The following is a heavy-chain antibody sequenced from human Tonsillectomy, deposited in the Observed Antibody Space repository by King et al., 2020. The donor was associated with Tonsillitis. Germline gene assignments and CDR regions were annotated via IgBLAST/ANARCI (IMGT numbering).Heavy chain of an antibody. CDR3: AREAYDFWSGYSGWFDP. CDR2: ISAYNGNT. J-gene: IGHJ5*02. D-gene: IGHD3-3*01. CDR1: GYTFTSYG. Sequence: VQLVESGAEVKKPGASVKVSCKASGYTFTSYGISWVRQAPGQGLEWMGWISAYNGNTNYAQKLQGRVTMTTDPSTSTAYMELRSLGSDDTAVYYCAREAYDFWSGYSGWFDPWGQGTLVTVSS. V-gene: IGHV1-18*01.